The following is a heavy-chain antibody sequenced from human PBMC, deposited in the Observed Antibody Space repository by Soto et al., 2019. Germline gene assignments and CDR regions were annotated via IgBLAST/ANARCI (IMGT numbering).Heavy chain of an antibody. CDR2: MDEDGGTT. CDR1: GFTFSSYW. J-gene: IGHJ6*02. V-gene: IGHV3-74*02. Sequence: EVQLVESGGGLVRPGGSLRLYCAASGFTFSSYWMHWVHQVPGKGLVWVSRMDEDGGTTDYADSVKGRFTISRDNAKNTLYLQMNSLRVEDTAGYYCASDLSGRADVWGQGTTVTVSS. CDR3: ASDLSGRADV. D-gene: IGHD3-10*01.